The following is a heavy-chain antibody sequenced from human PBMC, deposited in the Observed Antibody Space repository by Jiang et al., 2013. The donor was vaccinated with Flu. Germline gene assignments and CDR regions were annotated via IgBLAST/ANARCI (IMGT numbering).Heavy chain of an antibody. V-gene: IGHV4-61*01. Sequence: KPSETLSLTCTVSGGSVRSGTYYWSWIRQPPREGTGVDWVYLLQWDHQLQPSLKSRVTISVDTSKNQFSLNLSSVTAADTAVYYCARAHCSGAICWIDYWGQGTLVTVSS. D-gene: IGHD2-15*01. CDR1: GGSVRSGTYY. J-gene: IGHJ4*02. CDR3: ARAHCSGAICWIDY. CDR2: LLQWDH.